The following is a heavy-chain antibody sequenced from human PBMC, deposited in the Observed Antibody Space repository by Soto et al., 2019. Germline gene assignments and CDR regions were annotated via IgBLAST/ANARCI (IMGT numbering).Heavy chain of an antibody. V-gene: IGHV4-34*01. CDR1: GGSFSCYY. CDR2: INHSGST. Sequence: PSETLSLTCAVYGGSFSCYYWSWIRQPPGKGLEWIGEINHSGSTNYNPSLKSRVTISVDTSKNQFSLKLSSVTAADTAVYYCARGPQVGVVVVAARPFDYWGQGTLVTVSS. CDR3: ARGPQVGVVVVAARPFDY. J-gene: IGHJ4*02. D-gene: IGHD2-15*01.